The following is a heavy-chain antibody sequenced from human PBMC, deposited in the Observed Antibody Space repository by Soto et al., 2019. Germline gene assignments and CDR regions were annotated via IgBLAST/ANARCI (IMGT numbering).Heavy chain of an antibody. J-gene: IGHJ1*01. CDR1: GVSISGTSYY. V-gene: IGHV4-39*01. CDR2: IYYSGET. Sequence: SETLSLTCTVSGVSISGTSYYWGWIRQSPAKGLEWIGTIYYSGETFYNPSLKSRVTISIDTSKNHFSLNLTSVTAADTAIYYCARHGSFWGQGALVTVSS. D-gene: IGHD3-16*02. CDR3: ARHGSF.